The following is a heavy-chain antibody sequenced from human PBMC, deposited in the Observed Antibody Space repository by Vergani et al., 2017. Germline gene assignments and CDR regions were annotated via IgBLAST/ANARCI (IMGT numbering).Heavy chain of an antibody. CDR1: GLTLSSYG. J-gene: IGHJ6*03. CDR2: TRPHEDGA. CDR3: ARDRGDWRYSRYFYNDYMDV. D-gene: IGHD2-8*02. Sequence: QVQLVESGGGVVQPGGSMRLSCSASGLTLSSYGVHWVRQAPGRGLESVTFTRPHEDGAFYSASVRGRFTVSRDNSKSTLFLQMNSLRVEDMAVYYCARDRGDWRYSRYFYNDYMDVWGKGTTVTVSS. V-gene: IGHV3-30*02.